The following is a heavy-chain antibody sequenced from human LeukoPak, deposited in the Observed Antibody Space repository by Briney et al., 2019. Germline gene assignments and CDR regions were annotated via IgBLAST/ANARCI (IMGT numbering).Heavy chain of an antibody. Sequence: SVKVSCKASGGTFSSYAISWVRQAPGQGLEWMGGIIPIFGTANYAQKFQGRVAITADESTSTAYMELSSLRSEDTAVYYCAARGDGGWNYDYWGQGTLVTVSS. CDR2: IIPIFGTA. V-gene: IGHV1-69*13. CDR1: GGTFSSYA. J-gene: IGHJ4*02. CDR3: AARGDGGWNYDY. D-gene: IGHD1-7*01.